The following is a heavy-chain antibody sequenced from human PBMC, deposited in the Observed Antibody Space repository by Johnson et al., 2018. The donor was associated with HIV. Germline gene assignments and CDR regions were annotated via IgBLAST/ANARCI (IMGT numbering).Heavy chain of an antibody. Sequence: EQLVVSGGGVVQPGRSLRLSCAASGFTFTDHYMDWVRQAPGKGLEWVGRTRNKAHSYTTEYAASVKGRFTISRDDSKNSLYLQMNSLKSEDTAVYYCATGASSTWSLGALDIWGQGTMVTVSS. CDR2: TRNKAHSYTT. J-gene: IGHJ3*02. V-gene: IGHV3-72*01. CDR3: ATGASSTWSLGALDI. D-gene: IGHD6-13*01. CDR1: GFTFTDHY.